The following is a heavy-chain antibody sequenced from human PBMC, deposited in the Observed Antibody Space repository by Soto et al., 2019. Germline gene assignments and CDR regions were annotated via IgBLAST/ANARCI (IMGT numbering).Heavy chain of an antibody. CDR2: ISYDGSNK. J-gene: IGHJ6*02. Sequence: HPGGSLRLSCAASGFTFSSYAMHWVRQAPGKGLEWVAVISYDGSNKYYADSVKGRFTISRDNSKNTMYLQMNSLRAEDTAVYYCASFGGVVVAARTVDGMDVWGQGTTVTVSS. CDR3: ASFGGVVVAARTVDGMDV. CDR1: GFTFSSYA. D-gene: IGHD2-15*01. V-gene: IGHV3-30-3*01.